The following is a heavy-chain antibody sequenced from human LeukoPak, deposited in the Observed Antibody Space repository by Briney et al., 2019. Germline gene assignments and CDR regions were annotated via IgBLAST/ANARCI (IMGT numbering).Heavy chain of an antibody. V-gene: IGHV3-23*01. J-gene: IGHJ4*02. Sequence: PGGSVRLSCAASGFTFSSFAMSWVRQAPGKGLEWVSVIGGGGDNTYYAGSVKGRFTISRDNSKNTLYLQMNSLRAEDTAIYYCAKNRGSSCYSALDCWGQGTLVTVSS. CDR1: GFTFSSFA. CDR2: IGGGGDNT. D-gene: IGHD2-15*01. CDR3: AKNRGSSCYSALDC.